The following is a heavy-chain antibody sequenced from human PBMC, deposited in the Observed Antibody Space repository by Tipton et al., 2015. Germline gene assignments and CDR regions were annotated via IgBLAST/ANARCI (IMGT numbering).Heavy chain of an antibody. CDR3: ARADAALDY. J-gene: IGHJ4*02. CDR2: VNPTLGTP. V-gene: IGHV1-69*01. D-gene: IGHD6-25*01. CDR1: GGTFINYV. Sequence: QLVQSGAEVKKPGSSVKISCKASGGTFINYVVSWVRQDPGQGLEWMGGVNPTLGTPNYAQKFRGRVTISVDESTNTAYMELSSLRSEDTAVYYCARADAALDYWGQGTLVTVSS.